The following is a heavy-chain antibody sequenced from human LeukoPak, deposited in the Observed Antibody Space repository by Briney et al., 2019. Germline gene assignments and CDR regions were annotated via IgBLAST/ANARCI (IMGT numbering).Heavy chain of an antibody. D-gene: IGHD6-6*01. CDR2: IYPGDSNT. J-gene: IGHJ2*01. V-gene: IGHV5-51*01. CDR1: GYNFSTYW. CDR3: ARRARPDWFFDF. Sequence: AESLKISCKGSGYNFSTYWLGWVRQVPGKGLEWMGSIYPGDSNTRYSPSFQGPVSISADKSNNTAYLQWSFLRASDSGVYFCARRARPDWFFDFWGRGTLVSVSS.